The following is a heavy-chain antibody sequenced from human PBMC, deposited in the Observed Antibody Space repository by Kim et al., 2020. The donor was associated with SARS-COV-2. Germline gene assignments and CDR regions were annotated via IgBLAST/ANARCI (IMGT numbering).Heavy chain of an antibody. CDR3: ARQVVTGWFNFDM. Sequence: YYKPSVQSRLTITVDTSKTQFSRNLSSVTAADTALYFCARQVVTGWFNFDMWGQGRMVTVSS. J-gene: IGHJ3*02. D-gene: IGHD6-19*01. V-gene: IGHV4-39*01.